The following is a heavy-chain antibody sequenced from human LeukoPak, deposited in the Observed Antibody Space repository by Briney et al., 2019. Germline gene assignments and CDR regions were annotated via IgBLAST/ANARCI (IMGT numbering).Heavy chain of an antibody. CDR3: ARYTSIWDFDY. V-gene: IGHV3-11*01. CDR1: GFTFSDYY. D-gene: IGHD6-13*01. CDR2: ISGSGSTI. Sequence: GGSLILSCAASGFTFSDYYMSWIRQAPGKGLQWVSYISGSGSTIFYTDSVEGRFTISRDNAQNSLYLQMNSLRAEDTAVYYCARYTSIWDFDYWGQGTLVTVSS. J-gene: IGHJ4*02.